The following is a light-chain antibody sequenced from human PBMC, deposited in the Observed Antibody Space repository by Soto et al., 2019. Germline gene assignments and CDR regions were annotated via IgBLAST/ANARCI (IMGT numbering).Light chain of an antibody. J-gene: IGKJ1*01. Sequence: EIVLTQSPATLSLSPGERATLSCRASPSVTNYLAWYQQKPGQPPRLLIYGAFNRATAIPDRFSGSGFGTDFTLTITRLEPEDFAVYYCQQYGDSPQTFGPGTKVDIK. CDR3: QQYGDSPQT. CDR1: PSVTNY. V-gene: IGKV3-20*01. CDR2: GAF.